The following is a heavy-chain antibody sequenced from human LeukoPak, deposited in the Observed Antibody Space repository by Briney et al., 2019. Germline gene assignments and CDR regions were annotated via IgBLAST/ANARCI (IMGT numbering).Heavy chain of an antibody. D-gene: IGHD3-9*01. CDR3: ARDLGVTGSDY. CDR2: INPSGGTT. V-gene: IGHV1-46*01. J-gene: IGHJ4*02. CDR1: GYTFTRYY. Sequence: GASVKVSCKASGYTFTRYYMHWERQAPGQGLQWMGIINPSGGTTTYAQKFQGRVTMTRDTSTSTVYMELTSLRSEDTAVYYCARDLGVTGSDYWGQGTLVTVSS.